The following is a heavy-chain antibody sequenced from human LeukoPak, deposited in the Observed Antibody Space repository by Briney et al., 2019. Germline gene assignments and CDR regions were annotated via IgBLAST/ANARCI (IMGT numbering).Heavy chain of an antibody. V-gene: IGHV3-30*18. CDR1: GFTFSSYG. Sequence: GGSLRLSCAASGFTFSSYGMHWVRQAPGKGLEWVAVISYDGSNKYYADSVKGRFTISRDNSKNTLYLQMNSLRAEDTAVYYCAKDHSQQLVRSYYYYYGMDVWGQGTTVTVSS. J-gene: IGHJ6*02. CDR2: ISYDGSNK. CDR3: AKDHSQQLVRSYYYYYGMDV. D-gene: IGHD6-13*01.